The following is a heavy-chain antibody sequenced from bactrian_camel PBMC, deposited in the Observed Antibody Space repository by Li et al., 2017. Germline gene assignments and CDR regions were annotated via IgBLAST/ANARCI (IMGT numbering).Heavy chain of an antibody. CDR2: IGIGSDT. D-gene: IGHD3*01. V-gene: IGHV3S40*01. Sequence: DVQLVESGGGLVQPGGSLRLSCAASGFTFSSYDMTWVRQAPGKGLEWVSNIGIGSDTYYADSVKGRFTISRDNAKNTVYLHLTSLQADDTAMYYCVRHAPDWVLSDWGQGTQVTVSS. CDR1: GFTFSSYD. J-gene: IGHJ4*01. CDR3: VRHAPDWVLSD.